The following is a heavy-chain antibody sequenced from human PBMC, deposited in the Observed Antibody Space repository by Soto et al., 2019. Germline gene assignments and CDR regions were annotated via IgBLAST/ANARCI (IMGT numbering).Heavy chain of an antibody. CDR2: ILPIFGTA. D-gene: IGHD3-3*01. CDR1: GGTFSTYA. Sequence: QVQQVQSGAEVKKPGSSVKVSCKASGGTFSTYAISWVRQAPGQGLEWMGGILPIFGTAKYAQKFQGRVTITADESTSTAYMELSSLRSEDTAVYYCAREIFGVIISGGRDAFDIWGQGTMVTVSS. V-gene: IGHV1-69*01. CDR3: AREIFGVIISGGRDAFDI. J-gene: IGHJ3*02.